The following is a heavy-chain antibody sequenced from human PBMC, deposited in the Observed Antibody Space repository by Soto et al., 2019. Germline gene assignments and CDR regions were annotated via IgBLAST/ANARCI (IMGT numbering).Heavy chain of an antibody. CDR2: ISSSSGYT. V-gene: IGHV3-11*05. Sequence: QVQLVESGGGLVKPGGSLRLSCAASGFTFSDYYMSWIRQAPGKGLEWVSCISSSSGYTNYADSVKGRFTISRDNAKNSLYLQMNSLRAEDTAVYYSAPHAMKLDRFDPWGQGTLVTVSS. CDR1: GFTFSDYY. J-gene: IGHJ5*02. CDR3: APHAMKLDRFDP. D-gene: IGHD1-1*01.